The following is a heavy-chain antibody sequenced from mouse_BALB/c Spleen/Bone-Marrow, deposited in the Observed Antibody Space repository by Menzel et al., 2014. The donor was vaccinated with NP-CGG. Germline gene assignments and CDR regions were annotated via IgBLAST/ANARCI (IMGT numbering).Heavy chain of an antibody. Sequence: EVKLMESGGGLVQPGGSLKLSCAASGFDFSRYWMSWVRQAPGKGLEWIGEINPDSSTINYTPSLKDKFIISIDNAENTLYLQMSKVRSEDTALYYCARLYYYGNFDYWGQGTTLTVSS. CDR1: GFDFSRYW. D-gene: IGHD1-1*01. CDR2: INPDSSTI. V-gene: IGHV4-1*02. CDR3: ARLYYYGNFDY. J-gene: IGHJ2*01.